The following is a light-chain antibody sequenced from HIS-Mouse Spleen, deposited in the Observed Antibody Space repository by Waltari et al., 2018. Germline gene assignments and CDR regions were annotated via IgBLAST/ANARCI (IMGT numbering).Light chain of an antibody. J-gene: IGKJ4*01. V-gene: IGKV3-11*01. Sequence: EIVLTQSPATLSLSPGERATLPCSASQSVSSYLAWYQQKPGQAPRLLIYDASNRATGIPARFSGSGSGTDFTLTISSLEPEDFAVYYCQQRSNWLTFGGGTKVEIK. CDR1: QSVSSY. CDR2: DAS. CDR3: QQRSNWLT.